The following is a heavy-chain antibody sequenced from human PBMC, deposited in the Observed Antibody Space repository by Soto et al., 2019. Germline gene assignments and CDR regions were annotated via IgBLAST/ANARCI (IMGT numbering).Heavy chain of an antibody. CDR2: ISYDGSNK. CDR1: GFTFSSYG. D-gene: IGHD6-13*01. J-gene: IGHJ6*02. CDR3: AKEGRDSSSYYYYGMDV. V-gene: IGHV3-30*18. Sequence: GGSLRLSCAASGFTFSSYGMHWVRQAPGKGLEWVAVISYDGSNKYYADSVKGRFTISRDNSKNTLYLQMNSLRAEDTAVYYCAKEGRDSSSYYYYGMDVWGQGTTVTVSS.